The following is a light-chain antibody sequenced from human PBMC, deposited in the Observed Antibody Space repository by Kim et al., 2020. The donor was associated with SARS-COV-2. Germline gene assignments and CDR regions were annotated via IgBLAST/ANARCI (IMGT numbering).Light chain of an antibody. CDR2: KAS. CDR1: QGISSW. J-gene: IGKJ1*01. V-gene: IGKV1-5*03. CDR3: QQNYISST. Sequence: DIQMTQSPSTLSASVGDRVTITCRASQGISSWLAWYQQKPGNAPKLLIYKASSLQSGVPARFSGSGSGTEFTLTISSLQPDDFATYCCQQNYISSTFGQGTKVDIK.